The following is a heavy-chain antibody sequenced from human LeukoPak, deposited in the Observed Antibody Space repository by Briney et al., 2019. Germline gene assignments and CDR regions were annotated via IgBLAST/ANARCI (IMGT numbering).Heavy chain of an antibody. Sequence: SETLSLTCTVSGDSISTYYWSWIRQPPGKRLEYIGYIHYSGSTNYNPSLKSRVTLSLYTSKNQFSLNLRSVTAADTGVYYCARMRGDYVVDSWGQGTLVTVSS. J-gene: IGHJ5*01. CDR3: ARMRGDYVVDS. CDR2: IHYSGST. D-gene: IGHD4-17*01. V-gene: IGHV4-59*01. CDR1: GDSISTYY.